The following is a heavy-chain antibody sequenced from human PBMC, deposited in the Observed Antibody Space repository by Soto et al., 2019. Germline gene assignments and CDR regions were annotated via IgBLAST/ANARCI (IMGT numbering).Heavy chain of an antibody. V-gene: IGHV3-48*02. D-gene: IGHD3-22*01. CDR3: GGDSSGYYYPDVFDI. Sequence: TDWSLRLSCSPSGFTFSSYSMNLVLPSPFKGLEWVSYISSSSRTIYYADSVKGRFTISRDNAKNSLYLQMNSLRDEDTAVYYCGGDSSGYYYPDVFDIWGQGTMVTVSS. J-gene: IGHJ3*02. CDR1: GFTFSSYS. CDR2: ISSSSRTI.